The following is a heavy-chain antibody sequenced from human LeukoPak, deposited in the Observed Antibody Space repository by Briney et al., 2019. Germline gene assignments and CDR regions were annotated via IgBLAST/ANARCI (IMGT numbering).Heavy chain of an antibody. CDR2: IYYSGST. D-gene: IGHD5-12*01. Sequence: PSQTLSLTCTVSGGSISSGGYYWSWIRQHPGKGLEWIGYIYYSGSTYYNPSLKSRVTIPVDTSKNQFSLKLSSVTAADTAVYYCAREPTSGREPTSGRPLDYWGQGTLVTVSS. V-gene: IGHV4-31*03. CDR1: GGSISSGGYY. J-gene: IGHJ4*02. CDR3: AREPTSGREPTSGRPLDY.